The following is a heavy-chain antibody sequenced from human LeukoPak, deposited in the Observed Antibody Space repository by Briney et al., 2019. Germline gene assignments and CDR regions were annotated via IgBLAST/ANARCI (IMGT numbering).Heavy chain of an antibody. CDR2: ISGSGGST. CDR1: GFTFSSYA. D-gene: IGHD5-18*01. Sequence: GSLRLSCAASGFTFSSYAMSWVRQAPGKGLEWVSAISGSGGSTYYADSVKGRFTISRDNSKNTVFLQMSSLRADDTAVYYCATPPAMRAPPNYFQHWGQGTLVTVSP. CDR3: ATPPAMRAPPNYFQH. J-gene: IGHJ1*01. V-gene: IGHV3-23*01.